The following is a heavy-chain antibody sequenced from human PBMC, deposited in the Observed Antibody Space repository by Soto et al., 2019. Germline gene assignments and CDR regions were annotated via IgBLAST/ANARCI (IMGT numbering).Heavy chain of an antibody. CDR3: ARAGPYSYEAIGNWFDP. D-gene: IGHD5-18*01. Sequence: TSETLSLTCNVSGASISSYNYWGWFRQPPGKGLEWIGSIIYSGDIMYNPSLQSRLTMTRDTSISTAYMELSRLRSDDTAVYYCARAGPYSYEAIGNWFDPWGQGTLVTVSS. CDR1: GASISSYNY. V-gene: IGHV4-39*02. CDR2: IIYSGDI. J-gene: IGHJ5*02.